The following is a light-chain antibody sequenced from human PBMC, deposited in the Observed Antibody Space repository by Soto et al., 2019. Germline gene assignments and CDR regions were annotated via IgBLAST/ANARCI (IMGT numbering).Light chain of an antibody. Sequence: ENVLTQSPGRLSLSVGERATLSCRASQSVARNSIAWYQQPVGQPPRLLIYGASGRATGVPDRFSGSGSGTIFTLTIERVEAEDFAVYHCQQYAMSPLTFGGGTKLEIK. J-gene: IGKJ4*01. CDR2: GAS. CDR3: QQYAMSPLT. CDR1: QSVARNS. V-gene: IGKV3-20*01.